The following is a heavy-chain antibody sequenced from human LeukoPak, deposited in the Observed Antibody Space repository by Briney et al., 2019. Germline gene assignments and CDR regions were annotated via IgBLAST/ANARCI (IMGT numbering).Heavy chain of an antibody. D-gene: IGHD6-19*01. CDR2: IIPIFGIA. J-gene: IGHJ4*02. CDR1: GGTFSSYA. V-gene: IGHV1-69*04. Sequence: ASVKVSCKASGGTFSSYAISWVRQAPGQGLEWMGRIIPIFGIANYAQKFQGRVTITADKSTSTAYMELSSLRSEDTAVYYCASGPLRWLVLLNWGQGTLVTVSS. CDR3: ASGPLRWLVLLN.